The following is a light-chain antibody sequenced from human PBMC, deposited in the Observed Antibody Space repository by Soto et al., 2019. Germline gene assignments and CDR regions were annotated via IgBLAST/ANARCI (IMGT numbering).Light chain of an antibody. J-gene: IGKJ1*01. CDR2: HAS. CDR3: QQDMIYS. V-gene: IGKV1-5*01. CDR1: QSISNC. Sequence: DIPMNKSPSTLPASVGDRVTITCRASQSISNCLAWYQQKPGTAPKLLIYHASTLESGVPSWFSGSGSGTEFTLIVSSLQPDDLATYYFQQDMIYSFGQGTNVAIK.